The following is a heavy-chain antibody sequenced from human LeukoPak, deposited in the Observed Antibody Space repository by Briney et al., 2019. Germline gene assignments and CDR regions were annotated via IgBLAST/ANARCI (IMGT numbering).Heavy chain of an antibody. V-gene: IGHV3-23*01. CDR2: ISGSGGST. CDR1: GFTFSSYA. J-gene: IGHJ1*01. D-gene: IGHD2-21*01. Sequence: GGSLRLSCAASGFTFSSYAMSWVRQAPGKGLEWVSAISGSGGSTYYADSVKGRFTISRDNAKNSLYLQMNSLRAEDTAVYYCARDRVKVFQHWGQGTLVTVSS. CDR3: ARDRVKVFQH.